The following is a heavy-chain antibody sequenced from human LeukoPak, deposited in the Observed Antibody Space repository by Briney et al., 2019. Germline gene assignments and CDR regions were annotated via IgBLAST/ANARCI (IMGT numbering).Heavy chain of an antibody. Sequence: DSVKGRFTISRDNSKNTLYLQMNNLRAEDTAVYYCAKVLIVGATNPLFDYWGQGTLLTVSS. CDR3: AKVLIVGATNPLFDY. V-gene: IGHV3-30*02. D-gene: IGHD1-26*01. J-gene: IGHJ4*02.